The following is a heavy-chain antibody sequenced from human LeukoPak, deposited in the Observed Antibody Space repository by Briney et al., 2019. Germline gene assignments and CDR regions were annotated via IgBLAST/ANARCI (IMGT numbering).Heavy chain of an antibody. V-gene: IGHV1-69*05. CDR2: IIPIFGTA. CDR1: GGPFSSYA. J-gene: IGHJ3*02. Sequence: ASVKVSFKASGGPFSSYAISWVRQAPGQGLEWMGGIIPIFGTANYAQKFQGRVTNTTDESTSTAYMELSSLRSEDTAVYYCAREDPNFDAFDIWGQGTMVTVSS. CDR3: AREDPNFDAFDI.